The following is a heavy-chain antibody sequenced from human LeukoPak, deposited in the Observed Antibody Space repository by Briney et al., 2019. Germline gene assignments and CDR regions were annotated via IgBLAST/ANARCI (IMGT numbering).Heavy chain of an antibody. D-gene: IGHD1-1*01. CDR2: VSAYNDNT. Sequence: ASVKVSCKSSGYTSSSYGISWIRQAPGQGLEWMGWVSAYNDNTNYAQIFQGRVTMTTDTSTSTAYMELRSLRSDDTAVYYCARDVPGSIGTTARFDPWGQGTLVIVSS. CDR3: ARDVPGSIGTTARFDP. J-gene: IGHJ5*02. CDR1: GYTSSSYG. V-gene: IGHV1-18*01.